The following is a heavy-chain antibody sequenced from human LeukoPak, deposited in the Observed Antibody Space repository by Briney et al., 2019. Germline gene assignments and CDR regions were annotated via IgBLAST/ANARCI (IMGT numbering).Heavy chain of an antibody. J-gene: IGHJ6*04. D-gene: IGHD3-10*02. V-gene: IGHV3-53*01. CDR2: IYNGGGT. CDR3: MLDVDV. Sequence: GGSLRLSCVVSGFRVSSNYMTWVRQAPGKGLEWVSLIYNGGGTYYADSVKGRFTIPRDNSKNTVYLQMKSLRAEDTAMYYCMLDVDVWGKGTTVSVSS. CDR1: GFRVSSNY.